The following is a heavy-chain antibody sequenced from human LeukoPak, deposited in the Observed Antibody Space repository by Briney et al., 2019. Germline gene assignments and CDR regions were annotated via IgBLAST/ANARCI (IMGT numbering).Heavy chain of an antibody. CDR2: INSDGRST. Sequence: GGSLRLPCAASGFTFSSYWMHWVRQVPGKGLVWVSRINSDGRSTSYADSVKGRFTISRDNAKNTVYLQMNSLGAEDTAIYYCVRVLGTVTTIYYFDSWGQGTLVTVSS. D-gene: IGHD4-11*01. J-gene: IGHJ4*02. CDR1: GFTFSSYW. CDR3: VRVLGTVTTIYYFDS. V-gene: IGHV3-74*01.